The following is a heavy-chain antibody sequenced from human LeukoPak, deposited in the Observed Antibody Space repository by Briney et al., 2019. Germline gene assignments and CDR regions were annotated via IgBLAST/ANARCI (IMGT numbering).Heavy chain of an antibody. V-gene: IGHV4-61*01. CDR3: ARGGNCGGGSCYSDRGWFDP. D-gene: IGHD2-15*01. J-gene: IGHJ5*02. CDR2: IYYSGST. Sequence: SETLSLTCTVSGGSITISSYYWSWIRQPPGKGLEWIGYIYYSGSTNYNPSLKSRVTISIDTSKNQFSLKLSSVTAADAAVYYCARGGNCGGGSCYSDRGWFDPWGQGTLVTVSS. CDR1: GGSITISSYY.